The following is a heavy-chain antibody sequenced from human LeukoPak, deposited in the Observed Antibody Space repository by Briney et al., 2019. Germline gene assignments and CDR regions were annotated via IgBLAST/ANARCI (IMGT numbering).Heavy chain of an antibody. V-gene: IGHV3-53*01. Sequence: GGSLRLSCAASGFTVSSNHMTWVRQAPGKGLEWVSVIYSGGSTNYADSVKGRFTISRDNSKNTLYLQMNSLRAEDTALYYCAKDISSGYYFDYWGQGTLVTVSS. CDR3: AKDISSGYYFDY. CDR2: IYSGGST. CDR1: GFTVSSNH. D-gene: IGHD3-22*01. J-gene: IGHJ4*02.